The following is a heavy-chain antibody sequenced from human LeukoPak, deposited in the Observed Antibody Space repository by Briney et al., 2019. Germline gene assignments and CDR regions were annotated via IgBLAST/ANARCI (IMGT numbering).Heavy chain of an antibody. Sequence: ASVKVSCKVSGYTLTELSMHWVRQAPGKGLEWMGGFDPEDGETIYAQKFQGRVTMTRDTSTSTVYMELSSLRSEDTAVYYCARGPSIAALGAVWYMDVWGKGTTVTVSS. CDR3: ARGPSIAALGAVWYMDV. V-gene: IGHV1-24*01. CDR1: GYTLTELS. CDR2: FDPEDGET. D-gene: IGHD6-6*01. J-gene: IGHJ6*03.